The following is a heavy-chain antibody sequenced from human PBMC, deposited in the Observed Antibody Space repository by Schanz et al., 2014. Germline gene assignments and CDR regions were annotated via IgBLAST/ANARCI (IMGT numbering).Heavy chain of an antibody. CDR1: EFTFSSYK. J-gene: IGHJ4*02. Sequence: EVHLVESGGGLVKPGGSLRLSCEASEFTFSSYKMNWVRQAPGKGLEWVSSISSSGSYIHYADSVKGRFTISRDNAKNTLYLQMNSLRAEDTALYYCAIIGVMVAVAGTRADYWGQGTLVTVSS. CDR3: AIIGVMVAVAGTRADY. V-gene: IGHV3-21*01. D-gene: IGHD6-19*01. CDR2: ISSSGSYI.